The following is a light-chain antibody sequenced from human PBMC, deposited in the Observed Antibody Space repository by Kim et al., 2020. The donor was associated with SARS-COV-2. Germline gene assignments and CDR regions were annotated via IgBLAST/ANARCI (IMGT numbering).Light chain of an antibody. Sequence: SSALTQDPAVSVALGQTVRITCQGDSLRSYYASWYQQKPGQAPVLVIYGKNNRPSGIPDRFSGSSSGNTASLTIPGAQAEDEADYYCNSRASSGNHLVFG. J-gene: IGLJ2*01. V-gene: IGLV3-19*01. CDR1: SLRSYY. CDR3: NSRASSGNHLV. CDR2: GKN.